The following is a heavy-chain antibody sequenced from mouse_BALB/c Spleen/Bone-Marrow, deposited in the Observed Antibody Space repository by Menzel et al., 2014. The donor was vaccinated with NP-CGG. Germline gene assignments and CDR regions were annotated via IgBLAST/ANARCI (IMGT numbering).Heavy chain of an antibody. CDR2: IGTGGGT. D-gene: IGHD2-1*01. CDR1: GFSLKNYG. CDR3: ARDWAYGNWYFDV. V-gene: IGHV2-9*02. Sequence: VKVVESGPGLVAPSQSLSITCTVSGFSLKNYGVHWVRQPPGKGLEWLGVIGTGGGTNYNSALMSRLSISIDNSKSQVFLKMNSLQTDDTAMYYCARDWAYGNWYFDVWGAGTPVPVSS. J-gene: IGHJ1*01.